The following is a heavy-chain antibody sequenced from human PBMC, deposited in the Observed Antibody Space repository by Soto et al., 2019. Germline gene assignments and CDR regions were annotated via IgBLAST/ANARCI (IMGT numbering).Heavy chain of an antibody. V-gene: IGHV3-21*01. CDR3: ARVPFLEWLSYFDY. CDR2: ISSSSSYI. D-gene: IGHD3-3*02. J-gene: IGHJ4*02. Sequence: PGGSLRLSCAASGFTFSSYSMNWVRQAPGKGLEWVSSISSSSSYIYYADSVKGRFTISRDNAKNSLYLQMNSLRAEDTAVYYCARVPFLEWLSYFDYWGQGTLVTVSS. CDR1: GFTFSSYS.